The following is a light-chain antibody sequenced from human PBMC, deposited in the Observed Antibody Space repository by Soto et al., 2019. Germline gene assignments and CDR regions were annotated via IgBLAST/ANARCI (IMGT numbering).Light chain of an antibody. CDR2: WAS. CDR3: QQRQSWPRT. Sequence: DIVMTQSPDSLPVSLGERATINCKSSQSILYSSNNKNYLAWYQQKPGQPPKLLIYWASTRESGVPDPFSGSGSGTDFTLTISSLQAEDVAVYYCQQRQSWPRTFGQGTKVDI. V-gene: IGKV4-1*01. J-gene: IGKJ1*01. CDR1: QSILYSSNNKNY.